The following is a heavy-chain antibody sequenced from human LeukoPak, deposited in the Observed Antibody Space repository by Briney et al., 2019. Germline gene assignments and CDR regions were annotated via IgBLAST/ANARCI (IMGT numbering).Heavy chain of an antibody. CDR1: GYSFTSYW. CDR3: ARQRERSAYDDYYFDY. D-gene: IGHD5-12*01. V-gene: IGHV5-51*01. CDR2: IHPGDSDT. J-gene: IGHJ4*02. Sequence: GEPLKISCEGSGYSFTSYWIGWVRQIPGKGLEWMGIIHPGDSDTRYNPSFQGQVTISADKSITTAYLQWSSLKASDTAMYFCARQRERSAYDDYYFDYWGQGTLVTVSS.